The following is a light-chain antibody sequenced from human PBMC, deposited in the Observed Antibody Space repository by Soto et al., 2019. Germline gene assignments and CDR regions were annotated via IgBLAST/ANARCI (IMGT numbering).Light chain of an antibody. J-gene: IGKJ4*01. CDR1: QSISSY. CDR2: AAS. Sequence: DIQMTQSPSSLSASVGDRVTITCRASQSISSYLNWYQQKPGKAPKLLIYAASSLQSGVPSRFSGSGSGTDFTLTISRLQPEDVATYYCQQSYSTPLTVGGGTKVEIK. CDR3: QQSYSTPLT. V-gene: IGKV1-39*01.